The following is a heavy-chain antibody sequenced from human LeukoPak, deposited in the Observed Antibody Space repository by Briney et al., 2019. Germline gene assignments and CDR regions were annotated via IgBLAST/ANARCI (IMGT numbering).Heavy chain of an antibody. Sequence: PSETLSLTCTVSGGSISSYYWSWIRQPPGKGLEWIGYIYYSGSTNYNPSLKSRVTISVDTSKNQFSLKLSSVTAADTAVYYCASRPSSGWPFDYWGQGTLVTVSS. CDR2: IYYSGST. CDR1: GGSISSYY. D-gene: IGHD6-19*01. J-gene: IGHJ4*02. CDR3: ASRPSSGWPFDY. V-gene: IGHV4-59*08.